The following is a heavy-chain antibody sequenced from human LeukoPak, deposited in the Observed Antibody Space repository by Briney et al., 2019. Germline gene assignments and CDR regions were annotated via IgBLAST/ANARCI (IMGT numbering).Heavy chain of an antibody. CDR1: GFTFTNYA. Sequence: PGGSLRLSCAASGFTFTNYAMSWVRQAPAKGLECVSGISGGGGSTYYADSVKGRFTISRDSSKNTLYLQMNSLRAEDTAVYYCAKDSGYYDYGISVRAKNWFDPWGQGTLVTVSS. J-gene: IGHJ5*02. CDR3: AKDSGYYDYGISVRAKNWFDP. CDR2: ISGGGGST. D-gene: IGHD4-17*01. V-gene: IGHV3-23*01.